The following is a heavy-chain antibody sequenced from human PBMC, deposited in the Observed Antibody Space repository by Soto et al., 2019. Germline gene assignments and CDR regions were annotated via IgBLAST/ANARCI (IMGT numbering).Heavy chain of an antibody. D-gene: IGHD1-7*01. CDR2: IYYSGST. CDR3: ARARNYWDYYYSCGFAV. CDR1: GGSISTYY. Sequence: QVQLQESGPGLVKPSETLSLTCTVSGGSISTYYWGWIRQPPGKGLEWIGYIYYSGSTKYNPSLKSRAAISVDTSKNQYSLNLSRVTAADTAVYYWARARNYWDYYYSCGFAVWGQGTTVTVSS. J-gene: IGHJ6*02. V-gene: IGHV4-59*01.